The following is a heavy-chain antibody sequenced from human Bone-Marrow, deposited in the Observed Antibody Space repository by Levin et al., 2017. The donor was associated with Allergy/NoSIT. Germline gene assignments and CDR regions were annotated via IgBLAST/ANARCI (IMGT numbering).Heavy chain of an antibody. D-gene: IGHD1-26*01. CDR3: ATEAPYSGFGWGDS. CDR2: VVPMFRTA. V-gene: IGHV1-69*13. Sequence: SVKVSCKASGGTFKNYAISWVRQAPGQGPEWMGGVVPMFRTAKYAQKFQGRVTITADDSTTTAYMELSSLQSEDTAVYYCATEAPYSGFGWGDSWGPGTLVIVSS. CDR1: GGTFKNYA. J-gene: IGHJ4*02.